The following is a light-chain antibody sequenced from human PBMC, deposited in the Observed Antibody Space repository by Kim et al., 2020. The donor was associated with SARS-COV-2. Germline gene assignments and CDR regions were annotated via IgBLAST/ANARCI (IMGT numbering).Light chain of an antibody. CDR3: SSYTTANTRL. V-gene: IGLV2-14*03. CDR1: SSDIGAFKY. CDR2: DVT. Sequence: QSIDISCTRTSSDIGAFKYVSWFQQHPGKAPKLMIYDVTERPSGISNRFSGSTSGNTASLTISGLQAEDEADYYCSSYTTANTRLFGTGTKVTVL. J-gene: IGLJ1*01.